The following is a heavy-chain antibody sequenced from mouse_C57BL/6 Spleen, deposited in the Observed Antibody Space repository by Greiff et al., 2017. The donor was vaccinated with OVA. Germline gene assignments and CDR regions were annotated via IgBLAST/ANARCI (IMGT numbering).Heavy chain of an antibody. CDR2: IDPSDSYT. CDR1: GYTFTSYW. J-gene: IGHJ3*01. D-gene: IGHD3-2*02. Sequence: QVQLQQPGAELVMPGASVKLSCKASGYTFTSYWMHWVKPRPGQGLEWIGEIDPSDSYTTYNQKFKGKSTLTVDKSSSTAYMQLSSLTSEDSAVYYCARSLDSSGAWFAYWGQGTLVTVSA. V-gene: IGHV1-69*01. CDR3: ARSLDSSGAWFAY.